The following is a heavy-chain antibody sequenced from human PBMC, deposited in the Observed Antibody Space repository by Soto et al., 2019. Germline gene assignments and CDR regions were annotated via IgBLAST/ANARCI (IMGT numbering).Heavy chain of an antibody. CDR1: GGSISSGGYY. V-gene: IGHV4-31*03. CDR2: IYYSGST. CDR3: ARLQAAAGDNDLTFDY. D-gene: IGHD6-13*01. Sequence: TLSLTCTVSGGSISSGGYYWSWIRQHPGKGLEWIGYIYYSGSTYYKPSLKSRVTISVDTSKNQFSLKLSSVTASDTAMYYCARLQAAAGDNDLTFDYWGQGTLVTVSS. J-gene: IGHJ4*02.